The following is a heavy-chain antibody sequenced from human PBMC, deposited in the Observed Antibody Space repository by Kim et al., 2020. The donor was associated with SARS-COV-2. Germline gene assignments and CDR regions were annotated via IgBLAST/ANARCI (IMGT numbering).Heavy chain of an antibody. Sequence: GGSLRLSCAASGFSFSDYGMAWVRQAPGKGLEWVSTISGTGGDNTYYAESVKGRFSISRDDSKNTLSLQMNSLRVEDTAVYFCVNVRGWGQGTLVTVAS. CDR1: GFSFSDYG. CDR3: VNVRG. V-gene: IGHV3-23*01. D-gene: IGHD3-10*01. CDR2: ISGTGGDNT. J-gene: IGHJ4*02.